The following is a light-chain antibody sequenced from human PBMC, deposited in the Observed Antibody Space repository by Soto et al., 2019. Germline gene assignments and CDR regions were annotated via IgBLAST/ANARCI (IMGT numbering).Light chain of an antibody. CDR3: QQYNNWPPIT. V-gene: IGKV3-15*01. CDR1: QSISSK. CDR2: GAS. Sequence: EIVMTQSPVTLSVSPGERATLSCRASQSISSKLAWYQQKPGQAPRLLIYGASTRATGIPAGFSGSGSGTEFTLTISSLQSEDFAVYYCQQYNNWPPITFGQGTRLEIK. J-gene: IGKJ5*01.